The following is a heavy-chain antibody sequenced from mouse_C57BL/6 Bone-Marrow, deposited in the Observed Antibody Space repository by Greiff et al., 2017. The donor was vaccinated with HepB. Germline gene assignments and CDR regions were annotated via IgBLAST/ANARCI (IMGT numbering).Heavy chain of an antibody. J-gene: IGHJ1*03. V-gene: IGHV3-3*01. CDR1: GFSINSDCY. CDR3: AGDLYLRYWYFDV. CDR2: TFYSGIT. D-gene: IGHD1-1*01. Sequence: EVKVEESGPSLVRPSQTLSLTCTVTGFSINSDCYWIWIRQFPGNKLEYIGYTFYSGITYYNPSLESRTYITRDTSKNQFSLKLSSVTTEDTATYYCAGDLYLRYWYFDVWGTGTTVTVSS.